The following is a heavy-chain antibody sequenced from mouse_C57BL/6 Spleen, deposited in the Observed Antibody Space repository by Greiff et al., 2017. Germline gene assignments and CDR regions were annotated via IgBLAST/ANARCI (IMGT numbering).Heavy chain of an antibody. D-gene: IGHD2-1*01. Sequence: QVQLKQPGAELVKPGASVKMSCKASGYTFTSYWITWVKQRPGQGLEWIGDIYPGSGSTNYNEKFKSKATLTVDTSSSTAYMQLSSLTSEDSAVYYCARGGYYGNYEYYAMDYWGQGTSVTVSS. CDR3: ARGGYYGNYEYYAMDY. CDR2: IYPGSGST. J-gene: IGHJ4*01. CDR1: GYTFTSYW. V-gene: IGHV1-55*01.